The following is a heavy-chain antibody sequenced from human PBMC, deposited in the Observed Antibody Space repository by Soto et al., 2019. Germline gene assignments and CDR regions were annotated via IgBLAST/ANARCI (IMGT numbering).Heavy chain of an antibody. CDR1: GGPSRSSSHS. V-gene: IGHV4-39*07. CDR3: ARVSGSYPCY. D-gene: IGHD1-26*01. Sequence: SETLSLTCTVSGGPSRSSSHSWDWIRQSPGKGLEWIGEINHSGSTNYNPSLKSRVTISVDTSKNQFSLKLSSVTAADTAVYYCARVSGSYPCYWGQGTLVT. J-gene: IGHJ4*02. CDR2: INHSGST.